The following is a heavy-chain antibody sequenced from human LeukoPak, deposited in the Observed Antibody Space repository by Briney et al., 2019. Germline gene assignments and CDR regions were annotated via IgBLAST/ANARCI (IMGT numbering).Heavy chain of an antibody. CDR1: GYTFTGYY. J-gene: IGHJ3*02. D-gene: IGHD1-26*01. CDR3: GRGSGCKRALDI. CDR2: IKYNSGGT. V-gene: IGHV1-2*02. Sequence: ASVTVSCKASGYTFTGYYMHWVRLAPGQGLEWMGWIKYNSGGTNYAQKFQGRVTMTRDTSTSTVYMELSSLRSEDTVVYYCGRGSGCKRALDIWGEETRVSVS.